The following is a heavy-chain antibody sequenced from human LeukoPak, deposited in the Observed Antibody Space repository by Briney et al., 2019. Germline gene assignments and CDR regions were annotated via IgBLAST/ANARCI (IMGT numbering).Heavy chain of an antibody. V-gene: IGHV4-34*01. CDR3: ARALRGYSSGWYNY. CDR2: INHSGST. D-gene: IGHD6-19*01. J-gene: IGHJ4*02. Sequence: SETLSLTCAVYGGSFSGYYWSWIRQPPGKGLEWIGEINHSGSTNYNPSLKSRVTISVDTSKNQFSLKLSSVTAADTAVYYCARALRGYSSGWYNYWGQGTLVTVS. CDR1: GGSFSGYY.